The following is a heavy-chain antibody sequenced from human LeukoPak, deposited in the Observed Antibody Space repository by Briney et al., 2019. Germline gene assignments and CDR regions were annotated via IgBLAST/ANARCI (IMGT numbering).Heavy chain of an antibody. J-gene: IGHJ4*02. Sequence: GSLRLSCAASGFTFSSYAMSWVRQAPGKGLEWVSAISGSGGSTYYADSVKGRFTISRDNSKNTLYLQMNSLRAEDTAVYYCAKVLSDSSGYGGYYFDYWGQGTLVTVSS. CDR2: ISGSGGST. CDR1: GFTFSSYA. CDR3: AKVLSDSSGYGGYYFDY. V-gene: IGHV3-23*01. D-gene: IGHD3-22*01.